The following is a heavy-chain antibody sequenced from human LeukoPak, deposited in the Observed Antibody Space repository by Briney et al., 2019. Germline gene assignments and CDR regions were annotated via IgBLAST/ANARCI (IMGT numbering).Heavy chain of an antibody. Sequence: SETLSLTCTVSGGSISSYYWSWIRQPPGKGLEWIGYIYYSGSTNYNPSLKSRVTISVDTSKNQFSLKLSSVTAADTAVYYCARLYFDYEAAFDYWGQGTLVTVSS. CDR3: ARLYFDYEAAFDY. D-gene: IGHD4-17*01. CDR1: GGSISSYY. V-gene: IGHV4-59*01. J-gene: IGHJ4*02. CDR2: IYYSGST.